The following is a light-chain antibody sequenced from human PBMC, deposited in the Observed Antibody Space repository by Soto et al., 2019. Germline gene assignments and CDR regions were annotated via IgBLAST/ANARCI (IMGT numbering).Light chain of an antibody. CDR1: QGIGDY. Sequence: IQIPHSPSSLPASVGDRFTITCRASQGIGDYLAWYQRTPGKVPKLLIYAASTLQSGFPSRFSGSGSGTDFTLTISSLQPEDVAAYYCQKYNSAPETFGQGTKVDIK. V-gene: IGKV1-27*01. CDR2: AAS. CDR3: QKYNSAPET. J-gene: IGKJ1*01.